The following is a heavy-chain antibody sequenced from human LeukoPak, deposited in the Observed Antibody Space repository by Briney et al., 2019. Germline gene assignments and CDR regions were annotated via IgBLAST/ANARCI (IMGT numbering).Heavy chain of an antibody. J-gene: IGHJ4*02. CDR1: GFTLSTYW. CDR2: INSAGSDT. CDR3: ARGNKSSFDS. D-gene: IGHD2/OR15-2a*01. V-gene: IGHV3-74*01. Sequence: GGSLRLSCVASGFTLSTYWMHCVRHAPGKGAVCVSRINSAGSDTSYADSVMVRFTISRDSAKNTLYLQMNSLRPEDTAVYYCARGNKSSFDSWGQGALVTVSS.